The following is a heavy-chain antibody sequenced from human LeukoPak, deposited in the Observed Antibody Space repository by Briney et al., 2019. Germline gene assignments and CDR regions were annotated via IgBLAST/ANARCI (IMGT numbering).Heavy chain of an antibody. CDR2: ISGSGGST. V-gene: IGHV3-23*01. J-gene: IGHJ4*02. CDR1: GGSISSSN. Sequence: GTLSLTCAVSGGSISSSNWWSWVRQAPGKGLEWVSAISGSGGSTYYADSVKGRFTISRDNSKNTLYLQMNSLRAEDTAVYYCAKDRGYCSGGSCQIGGQGTLVTVSS. CDR3: AKDRGYCSGGSCQI. D-gene: IGHD2-15*01.